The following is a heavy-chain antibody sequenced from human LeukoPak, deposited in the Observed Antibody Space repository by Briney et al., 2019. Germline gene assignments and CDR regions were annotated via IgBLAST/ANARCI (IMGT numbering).Heavy chain of an antibody. CDR1: GGSISSGSYY. CDR3: ARGRTVTTALGYYYYYMDV. Sequence: SETLSLTCTVSGGSISSGSYYWSWIRQPAGKGLEWIGRIYTSGSTNYNPSLKSRVTISVDTSKNQFSLKLSSVTAADTAVYYCARGRTVTTALGYYYYYMDVWGKGTTVTVSS. D-gene: IGHD4-11*01. J-gene: IGHJ6*03. V-gene: IGHV4-61*02. CDR2: IYTSGST.